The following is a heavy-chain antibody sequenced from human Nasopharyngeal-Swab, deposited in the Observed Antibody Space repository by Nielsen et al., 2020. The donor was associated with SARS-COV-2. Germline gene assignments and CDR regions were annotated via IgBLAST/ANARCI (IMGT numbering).Heavy chain of an antibody. D-gene: IGHD6-6*01. CDR3: ASHVSSSTAGYYYYYMDV. V-gene: IGHV3-33*01. J-gene: IGHJ6*03. Sequence: GKSLKISCAASGFSFTSFGMHWVRQAPGKGLEWVAIIWYDGSSKYYADSVRGRFTISRDNTRNTLYLQMTSLRAEDTAVYYCASHVSSSTAGYYYYYMDVWGNGTTVTVSS. CDR2: IWYDGSSK. CDR1: GFSFTSFG.